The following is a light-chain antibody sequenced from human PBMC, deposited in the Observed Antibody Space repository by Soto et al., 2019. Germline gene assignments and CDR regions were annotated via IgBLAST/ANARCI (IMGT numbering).Light chain of an antibody. Sequence: QSVLTQPASVSGSVGQSITISCTGTSSDVGGYDFVSWYQHHPGKAPKLIIYEVTNRPSGVSNRFSGSKSGNTASLTISGLQAEDEADYYCSSYTSSSTLGFGGGTKLTVL. CDR3: SSYTSSSTLG. CDR1: SSDVGGYDF. V-gene: IGLV2-14*01. J-gene: IGLJ2*01. CDR2: EVT.